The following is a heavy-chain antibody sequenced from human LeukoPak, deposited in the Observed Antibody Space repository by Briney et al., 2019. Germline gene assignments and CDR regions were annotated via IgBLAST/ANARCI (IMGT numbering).Heavy chain of an antibody. V-gene: IGHV3-48*01. J-gene: IGHJ4*02. CDR1: GFTFSSYS. Sequence: PGGSLRLSCAASGFTFSSYSMNWVRQAPGKGLEWVSYISSSSSTIYYADSVKGRFTISRDNAKNSLYLQMNSLRAEDTAVYYCARVPREGYYDYWGQGTLDTVSS. CDR3: ARVPREGYYDY. CDR2: ISSSSSTI.